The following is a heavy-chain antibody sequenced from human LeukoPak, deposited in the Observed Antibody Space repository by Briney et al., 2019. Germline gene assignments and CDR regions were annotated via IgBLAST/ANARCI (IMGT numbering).Heavy chain of an antibody. CDR3: ARHSWELVDK. V-gene: IGHV4-39*01. CDR2: VSHTGST. D-gene: IGHD1-26*01. CDR1: GESIISNSYS. J-gene: IGHJ4*02. Sequence: SETLSLTCNVSGESIISNSYSWGWIRQSPVKGLEWLGTVSHTGSTHYNPSLKSRLTLLVYTSNNQFSLRLTSVTAADTSVYYCARHSWELVDKWGQGTLVIVSS.